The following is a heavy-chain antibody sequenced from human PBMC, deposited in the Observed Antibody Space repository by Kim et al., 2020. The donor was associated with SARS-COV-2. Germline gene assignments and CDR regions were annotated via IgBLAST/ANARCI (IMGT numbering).Heavy chain of an antibody. CDR2: IKHDGSET. J-gene: IGHJ4*01. V-gene: IGHV3-7*03. Sequence: GGSLRLSCAASGFSFNYYWMSWVRQAPGKGPEWLSNIKHDGSETYYVDSVKSRFTVSRDNARNMLYLQMNSLTAGDTAVYSCARAQFGSGKDNKHFDYWG. D-gene: IGHD3-10*01. CDR3: ARAQFGSGKDNKHFDY. CDR1: GFSFNYYW.